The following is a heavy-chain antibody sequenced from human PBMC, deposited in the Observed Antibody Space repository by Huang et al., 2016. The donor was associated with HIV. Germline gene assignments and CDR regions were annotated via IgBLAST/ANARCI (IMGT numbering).Heavy chain of an antibody. CDR2: ISAYNGNR. J-gene: IGHJ3*02. CDR1: GYTFTNYG. Sequence: QVQLVQSGDEVKKPGASVRVSCKASGYTFTNYGFTWVRQAPGQGLEWMGWISAYNGNRNYAQKVNGRVTMTTDASASTAYMEVRSLTSDDTAVYYCARARGIAVVPVPGDDAFDIWGQGTMVTVSS. CDR3: ARARGIAVVPVPGDDAFDI. V-gene: IGHV1-18*04. D-gene: IGHD6-19*01.